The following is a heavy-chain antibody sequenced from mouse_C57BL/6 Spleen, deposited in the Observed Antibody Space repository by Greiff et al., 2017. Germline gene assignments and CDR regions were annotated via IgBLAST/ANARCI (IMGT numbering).Heavy chain of an antibody. V-gene: IGHV5-4*01. J-gene: IGHJ2*01. Sequence: EVQLQESGGGLVKPGGSLKLSCAASGFTFSSYAMSWVRQTPEKRLEWVATISDGGSYTYYPDNVKGRFTISRDNAKNNLYLQMSHLKSEDTAMYYCARDAGTGTYYFDYWGQGTTLTVSS. CDR3: ARDAGTGTYYFDY. CDR2: ISDGGSYT. D-gene: IGHD4-1*01. CDR1: GFTFSSYA.